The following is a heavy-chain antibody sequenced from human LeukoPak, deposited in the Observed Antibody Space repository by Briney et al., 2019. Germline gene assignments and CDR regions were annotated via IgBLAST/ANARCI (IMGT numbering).Heavy chain of an antibody. Sequence: GGSLRLSCAASGFTFSSYAMSWVRQAPGKGLEWVSAISGSGGSTYYADSVKGRFTISRDNSKNTLYLQMNSLRAEDTAVYYCASHITSGYYLYYFDYWGQGTPVTVSS. D-gene: IGHD3-22*01. CDR3: ASHITSGYYLYYFDY. J-gene: IGHJ4*02. V-gene: IGHV3-23*01. CDR1: GFTFSSYA. CDR2: ISGSGGST.